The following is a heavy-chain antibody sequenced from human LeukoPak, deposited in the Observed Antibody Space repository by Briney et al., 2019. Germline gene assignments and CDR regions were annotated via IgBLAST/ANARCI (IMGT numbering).Heavy chain of an antibody. J-gene: IGHJ1*01. V-gene: IGHV4-59*08. CDR2: IYYSGST. CDR1: GGSISSYY. CDR3: ASSYSSSWVEYFQH. D-gene: IGHD6-13*01. Sequence: PSETLSLTCTVSGGSISSYYWSWIRQPPGKGLEWIGYIYYSGSTNYNPSLKSRVTISVDTSKNQFSLKLSSVTAADTAVYYCASSYSSSWVEYFQHWGQGTLVTVSS.